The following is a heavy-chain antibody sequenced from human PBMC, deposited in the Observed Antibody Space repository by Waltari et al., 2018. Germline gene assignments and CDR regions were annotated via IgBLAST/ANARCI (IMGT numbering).Heavy chain of an antibody. V-gene: IGHV2-5*02. Sequence: QLTLKESGPTLVKPTQTLTLTCTFSGFSLSTSGVGVGWIRQPPGKALEWLALIYWDDDKRYSPSLKSRLTITKDTSKNQVVLTMTNMDPVDTATYYCAHRPGSGWFGYYYYGMDVWGQGTTVTVSS. CDR3: AHRPGSGWFGYYYYGMDV. CDR2: IYWDDDK. J-gene: IGHJ6*02. D-gene: IGHD6-19*01. CDR1: GFSLSTSGVG.